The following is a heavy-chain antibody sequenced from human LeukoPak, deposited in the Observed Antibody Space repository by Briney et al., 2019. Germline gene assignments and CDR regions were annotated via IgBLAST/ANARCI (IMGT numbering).Heavy chain of an antibody. V-gene: IGHV1-2*02. J-gene: IGHJ3*02. CDR2: INPNSGGT. D-gene: IGHD3-22*01. CDR1: GYTFTSYG. Sequence: ASVKVSCKASGYTFTSYGISWVRQAPGQGLEWMGWINPNSGGTNYAQKFQGRVTMTRDTSISTAYMELSRLRSDDTAVYYCAKSNGYGLIDIWGQGTMVTVSS. CDR3: AKSNGYGLIDI.